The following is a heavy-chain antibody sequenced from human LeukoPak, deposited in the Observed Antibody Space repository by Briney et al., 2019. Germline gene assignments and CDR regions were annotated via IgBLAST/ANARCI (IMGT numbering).Heavy chain of an antibody. J-gene: IGHJ4*02. V-gene: IGHV3-11*01. Sequence: GGSLRLSCTASEFIVNDYYMSWIRQAPGKGLEWVSDIGGSDSIIAYAGFVRGRLTISRDFASNSVYLQMNSLRDDDTAVYFCAREMVAGTFDYWGQGTLVTVPS. CDR1: EFIVNDYY. CDR3: AREMVAGTFDY. CDR2: IGGSDSII. D-gene: IGHD6-19*01.